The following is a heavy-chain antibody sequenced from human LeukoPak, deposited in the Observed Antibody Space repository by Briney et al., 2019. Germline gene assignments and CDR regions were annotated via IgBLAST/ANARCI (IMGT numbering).Heavy chain of an antibody. CDR3: ASRGMTSSSPYDY. Sequence: GASVKLSCKASGGTFTSYAISWVRQPPGQGLEWMGRISPFLGVANYAQKFQGRVTITADKYTSTDYMELSSLRSDDTAVYYCASRGMTSSSPYDYWGQGTLVTVSS. D-gene: IGHD6-6*01. CDR2: ISPFLGVA. V-gene: IGHV1-69*04. J-gene: IGHJ4*02. CDR1: GGTFTSYA.